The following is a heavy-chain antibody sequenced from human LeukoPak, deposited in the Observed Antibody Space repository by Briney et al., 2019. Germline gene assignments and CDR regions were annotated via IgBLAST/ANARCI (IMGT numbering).Heavy chain of an antibody. CDR2: ISSSSSYI. CDR1: GFTFSSYS. CDR3: ARTSPFLAAAGDY. V-gene: IGHV3-21*01. J-gene: IGHJ4*02. Sequence: TGGSLRLSCAASGFTFSSYSMNWVRQAPGKGLEWVSSISSSSSYIYYADSVKGRFTISRDNAKNSLYLQMNSLRAEDTAVYYCARTSPFLAAAGDYWGQGTLVTVSS. D-gene: IGHD6-13*01.